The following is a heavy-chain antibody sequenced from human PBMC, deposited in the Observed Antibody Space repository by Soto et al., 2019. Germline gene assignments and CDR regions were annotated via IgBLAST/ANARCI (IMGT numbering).Heavy chain of an antibody. CDR1: GDSIRSTSF. Sequence: PKTLSLTCTDSGDSIRSTSFWGWIRQPPGKGLEWIGSIYSTGNTYYNPSLNSQVTISVDTSKNQFSLNVISVTAADTAVYYCRRSSRYSTDVWGQGTTVT. D-gene: IGHD6-13*01. CDR2: IYSTGNT. CDR3: RRSSRYSTDV. V-gene: IGHV4-39*01. J-gene: IGHJ6*02.